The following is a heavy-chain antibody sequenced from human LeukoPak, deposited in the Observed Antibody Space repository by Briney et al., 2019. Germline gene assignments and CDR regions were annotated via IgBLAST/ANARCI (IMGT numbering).Heavy chain of an antibody. J-gene: IGHJ4*02. D-gene: IGHD6-19*01. V-gene: IGHV1-3*03. Sequence: ASVKVSCKASGYTFTDYALHWVRQAPGQSLEWMGWITTGRGETRYSQDFQRRITLTRDKSANTVYMDLSDLTSEDTAVYYCARGAQQWRGGNYFDSWGQGTLVAVSS. CDR3: ARGAQQWRGGNYFDS. CDR2: ITTGRGET. CDR1: GYTFTDYA.